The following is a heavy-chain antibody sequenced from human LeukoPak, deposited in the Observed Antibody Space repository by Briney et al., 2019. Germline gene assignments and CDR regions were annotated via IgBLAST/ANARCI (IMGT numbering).Heavy chain of an antibody. CDR1: GFTFGDYA. D-gene: IGHD3-3*01. V-gene: IGHV3-49*04. CDR3: TTEITIFGVVITDY. CDR2: IRSKAYGGTT. J-gene: IGHJ4*02. Sequence: PGGSLRLSCTASGFTFGDYAMSWVRQAPGKGLEWVGFIRSKAYGGTTEYAASVKGRFTISRDDSKSIAYLQMNSLKTEDTAVYYCTTEITIFGVVITDYWGQGTLVTVSS.